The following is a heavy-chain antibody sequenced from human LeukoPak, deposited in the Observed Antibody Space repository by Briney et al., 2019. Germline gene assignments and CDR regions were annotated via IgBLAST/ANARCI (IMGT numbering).Heavy chain of an antibody. CDR2: ISSSSSYI. V-gene: IGHV3-21*01. D-gene: IGHD3-10*01. CDR1: GFTFSSYS. Sequence: PGGSLRLSCAASGFTFSSYSMNWVRQAPGKGLEWVSSISSSSSYIYYADSVKGRFTISRDNAKNSLYLQMNSLRAEDTAVYYCAREEMDGSGSYWDYWGQGTLVTVSS. CDR3: AREEMDGSGSYWDY. J-gene: IGHJ4*02.